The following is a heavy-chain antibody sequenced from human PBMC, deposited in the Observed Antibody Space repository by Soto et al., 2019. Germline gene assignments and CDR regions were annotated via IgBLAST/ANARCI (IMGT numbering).Heavy chain of an antibody. CDR1: GGSFSGYY. D-gene: IGHD3-22*01. J-gene: IGHJ6*02. CDR3: ARAGPFINMIVVVIRETYGMDV. V-gene: IGHV4-34*01. Sequence: PSETLSLTCAVYGGSFSGYYWSWIRQPPGKGLEWIGEINHSGSTNYNPSLKSRVTISVDTSKNQFSLKLSSVTAADTAVYYCARAGPFINMIVVVIRETYGMDVWGQGTTVTVSS. CDR2: INHSGST.